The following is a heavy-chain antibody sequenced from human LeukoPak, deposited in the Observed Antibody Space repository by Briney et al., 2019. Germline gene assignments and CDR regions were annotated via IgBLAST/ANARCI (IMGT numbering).Heavy chain of an antibody. V-gene: IGHV3-66*01. CDR3: ARASGIVGAYVGI. CDR2: IYSGGST. D-gene: IGHD1-26*01. J-gene: IGHJ4*02. CDR1: GFTVSSNY. Sequence: PGGSLRLSCAASGFTVSSNYMSWVRQAPGKGLEWVSVIYSGGSTYYADSVKGRFTISRDNSKNTLYLQMNSLRAEDTAVYYCARASGIVGAYVGIWGQGTLVIVSS.